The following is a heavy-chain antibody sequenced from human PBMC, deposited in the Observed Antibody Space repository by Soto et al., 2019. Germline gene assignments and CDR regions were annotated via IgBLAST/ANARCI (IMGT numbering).Heavy chain of an antibody. D-gene: IGHD5-18*01. J-gene: IGHJ6*02. CDR3: ARERGYSYGSLDYYYGMDV. V-gene: IGHV4-34*01. CDR2: INHSGST. CDR1: GGSFSGYY. Sequence: QVQLQQWGAGLLKPSETLSLTCAVYGGSFSGYYWSWIRQPPGKGLEWIGEINHSGSTNYNPSLKSQVTISVDTPKNQFSLKLSSVTAADTAVYYCARERGYSYGSLDYYYGMDVWGQGTTVTVSS.